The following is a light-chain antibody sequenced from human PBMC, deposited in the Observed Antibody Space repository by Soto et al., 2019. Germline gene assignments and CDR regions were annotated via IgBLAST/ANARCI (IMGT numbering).Light chain of an antibody. Sequence: EILMTQSPDSLSVSPGETATLSCRASQSLNTDLAWYQQKPGQAPRLLLYGASTRATGISTRFSGGGSGTEFTLTSSGLQSEDSAVYYCQQYKSWPPITFGQGTRLEI. J-gene: IGKJ5*01. CDR1: QSLNTD. CDR3: QQYKSWPPIT. V-gene: IGKV3-15*01. CDR2: GAS.